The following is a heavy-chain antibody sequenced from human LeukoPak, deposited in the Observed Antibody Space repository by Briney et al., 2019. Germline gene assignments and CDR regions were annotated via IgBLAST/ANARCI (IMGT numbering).Heavy chain of an antibody. CDR3: ARGRTGYQLLPTKKNYSYYYVDV. CDR1: GESFSGYY. J-gene: IGHJ6*03. V-gene: IGHV4-34*01. Sequence: SETLSLTCDVYGESFSGYYWSWIRQPPGMGLEWIGEVNHSGGTNYNPSLKRRVTISLDTSKNQFSLKLSSVTAADTAMYFCARGRTGYQLLPTKKNYSYYYVDVWGKGTSVTVSS. D-gene: IGHD2-2*01. CDR2: VNHSGGT.